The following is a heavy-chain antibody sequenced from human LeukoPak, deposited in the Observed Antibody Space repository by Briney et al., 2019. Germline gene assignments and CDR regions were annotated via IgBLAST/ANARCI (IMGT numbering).Heavy chain of an antibody. D-gene: IGHD1-14*01. CDR1: GFTFSSYG. Sequence: GGSLRLSCAASGFTFSSYGMHWVRQAPGKGLEWVAVISYDGSNKYYADSVKGRFTISRDNSENTLYLQMNSLRAEDTAVYYCAKAPEVEYGMDVWGQGTTVTVSS. CDR2: ISYDGSNK. J-gene: IGHJ6*02. CDR3: AKAPEVEYGMDV. V-gene: IGHV3-30*18.